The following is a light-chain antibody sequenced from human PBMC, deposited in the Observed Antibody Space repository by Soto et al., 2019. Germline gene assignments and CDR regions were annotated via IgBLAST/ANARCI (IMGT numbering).Light chain of an antibody. Sequence: EIVLTQSPGTLSLSPVERATLSFSASQSVSNNYLAWYQQKPGQAPRVLIYDASTRATGMPGRFSGSGSGTEFTLTISSLQSEDFAVYYCQQYNNWPWTFGQGTKVDIK. CDR1: QSVSNN. J-gene: IGKJ1*01. CDR2: DAS. V-gene: IGKV3-15*01. CDR3: QQYNNWPWT.